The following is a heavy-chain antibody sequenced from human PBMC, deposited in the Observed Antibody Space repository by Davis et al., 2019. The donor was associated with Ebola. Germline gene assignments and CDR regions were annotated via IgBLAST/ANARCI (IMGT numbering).Heavy chain of an antibody. D-gene: IGHD2-21*02. CDR2: IYYSGST. V-gene: IGHV4-61*05. Sequence: MPSETLSLTCTVSGGSISSSSYYWGWIRQPPGKGLEWIGYIYYSGSTNYNPSLKSRVTISVDTSKNQFSLKLSSVTAADTAVYYCASSYCGGDCSHFDYWGQGTLVTVSS. J-gene: IGHJ4*02. CDR1: GGSISSSSYY. CDR3: ASSYCGGDCSHFDY.